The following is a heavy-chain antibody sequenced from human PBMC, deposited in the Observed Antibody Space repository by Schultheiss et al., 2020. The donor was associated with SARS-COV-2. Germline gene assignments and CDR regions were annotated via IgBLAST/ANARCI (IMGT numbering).Heavy chain of an antibody. CDR2: IIPIFGTA. CDR1: GGTFSSYT. Sequence: SVKVSCKASGGTFSSYTISWVRQAPGQGLEWMGGIIPIFGTANYAQKFQGRVTITADKSTSTAYMELSSLRSEDTAVYYCASGGSGYVQLDPWGQGTLVTVSS. CDR3: ASGGSGYVQLDP. D-gene: IGHD5-12*01. J-gene: IGHJ5*02. V-gene: IGHV1-69*06.